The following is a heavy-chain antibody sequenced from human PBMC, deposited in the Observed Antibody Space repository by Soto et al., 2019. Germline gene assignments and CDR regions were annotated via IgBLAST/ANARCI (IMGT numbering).Heavy chain of an antibody. Sequence: QLQLQESGSGLVKPSQTLSLTCAVSGGSISSGGYSWSWIRQPPGKGLEWIGYIYHSGSTYYNPYLTSRVTISVDRSKTQFSLKLSSVTAADTAVYYCARAGGLYCSSTSCYPYWYFDLWGRGTLVTVSS. CDR2: IYHSGST. D-gene: IGHD2-2*01. CDR3: ARAGGLYCSSTSCYPYWYFDL. V-gene: IGHV4-30-2*01. CDR1: GGSISSGGYS. J-gene: IGHJ2*01.